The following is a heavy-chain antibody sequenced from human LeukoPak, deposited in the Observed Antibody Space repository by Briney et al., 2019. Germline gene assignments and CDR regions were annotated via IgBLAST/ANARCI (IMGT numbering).Heavy chain of an antibody. CDR3: ARNSRVASTSGLNY. D-gene: IGHD4-23*01. CDR2: ITPIFGAA. CDR1: GFTFSSYP. J-gene: IGHJ4*02. V-gene: IGHV1-69*01. Sequence: GGSLRLSCAASGFTFSSYPFTWVRQAPGQGLEWMGEITPIFGAANYAQTFQGRVTITADESTSTVFMELSSLRSDDTAFYYCARNSRVASTSGLNYWGQGTLVTVSS.